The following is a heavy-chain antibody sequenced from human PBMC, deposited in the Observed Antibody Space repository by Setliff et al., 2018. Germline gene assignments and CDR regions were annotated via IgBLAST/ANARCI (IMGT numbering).Heavy chain of an antibody. CDR1: GGSITSYY. CDR2: IYSSGST. D-gene: IGHD2-2*01. J-gene: IGHJ5*02. Sequence: SETLSLTCSVSGGSITSYYWSWIRQPPGKGLELIGYIYSSGSTNYNPSLKSRVTISVDTSKNQLSLKLSSVTAADTAVYYCARDQGYCGSASCYAQLWFDPWGQGTLVTVSS. V-gene: IGHV4-4*08. CDR3: ARDQGYCGSASCYAQLWFDP.